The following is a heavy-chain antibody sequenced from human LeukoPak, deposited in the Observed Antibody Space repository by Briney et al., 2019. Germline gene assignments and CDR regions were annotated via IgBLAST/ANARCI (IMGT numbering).Heavy chain of an antibody. CDR2: INPNSGGT. J-gene: IGHJ6*02. D-gene: IGHD1-7*01. CDR1: GYTFTGYY. V-gene: IGHV1-2*02. CDR3: AREGLDGTTSPSYYYYGMDV. Sequence: ASVKVSCKASGYTFTGYYMHWVRQAPGQGLEWMGWINPNSGGTNYAQKFQGRVTMTRDTSISTAYMELSRLRSDDTAVYYCAREGLDGTTSPSYYYYGMDVWGQGTTVTVSS.